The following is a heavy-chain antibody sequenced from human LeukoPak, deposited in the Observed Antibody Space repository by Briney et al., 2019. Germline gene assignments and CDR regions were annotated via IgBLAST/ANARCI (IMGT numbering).Heavy chain of an antibody. CDR2: IRYDGSNK. V-gene: IGHV3-30*02. D-gene: IGHD2-15*01. J-gene: IGHJ4*02. CDR3: VRQFCSGGGCYFDY. CDR1: GFTFSSYG. Sequence: GGSLRLSCAASGFTFSSYGMHWVRQAPGKGLEWVAFIRYDGSNKYYADSVKGRFTISRDNAKNSLFLQMNGLRAEDTAIYYCVRQFCSGGGCYFDYWGQGTLVTVSS.